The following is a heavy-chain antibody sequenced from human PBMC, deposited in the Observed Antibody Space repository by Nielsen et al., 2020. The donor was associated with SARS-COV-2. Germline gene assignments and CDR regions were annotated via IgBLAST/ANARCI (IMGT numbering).Heavy chain of an antibody. Sequence: GGSLRFSCAASGFTFSSYGMHWVRQAPGKGLEWVAVIWYDGSNKYYADSVKGRFTISRDNSKNTLYLQMNSLRAEDTAVYYCARDRRYSSGPLDYWGQGTLVTVSS. J-gene: IGHJ4*02. CDR2: IWYDGSNK. V-gene: IGHV3-33*01. CDR1: GFTFSSYG. D-gene: IGHD6-19*01. CDR3: ARDRRYSSGPLDY.